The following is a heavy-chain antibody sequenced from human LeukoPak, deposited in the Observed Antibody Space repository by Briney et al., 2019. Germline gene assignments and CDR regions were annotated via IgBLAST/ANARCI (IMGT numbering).Heavy chain of an antibody. D-gene: IGHD3-3*01. CDR1: GFTFSSYA. Sequence: GGSLRLSCAASGFTFSSYAMHWVRQAPGKGLEWVAVISYDGSNKYYADPVKGRFTISRDNSKNTLYLQMNSLRAEDTAVYYCARDWSDFWSGYSNYWGQGTLVTVSS. CDR3: ARDWSDFWSGYSNY. CDR2: ISYDGSNK. V-gene: IGHV3-30-3*01. J-gene: IGHJ4*02.